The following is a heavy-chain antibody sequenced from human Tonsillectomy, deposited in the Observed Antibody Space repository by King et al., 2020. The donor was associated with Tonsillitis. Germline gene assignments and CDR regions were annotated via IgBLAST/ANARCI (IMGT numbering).Heavy chain of an antibody. CDR3: ATDVVSCSGGSCYSAFDY. CDR1: GFTFSSYA. Sequence: VQLVESGGGLVQPGGSLRLSCAASGFTFSSYAMSWVRQAPGKGLEWVSVISGSGGSTHYADSVKGRFTISRDNSKNTLYLQMNSLRDEDTAVYYCATDVVSCSGGSCYSAFDYWGQGTLATVSS. CDR2: ISGSGGST. V-gene: IGHV3-23*04. J-gene: IGHJ4*02. D-gene: IGHD2-15*01.